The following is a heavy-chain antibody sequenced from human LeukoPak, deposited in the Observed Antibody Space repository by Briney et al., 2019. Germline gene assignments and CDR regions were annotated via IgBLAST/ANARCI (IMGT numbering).Heavy chain of an antibody. J-gene: IGHJ4*02. CDR3: AREIVGATTAYYFDY. CDR2: IFYSGIT. Sequence: SQTLSLTCIVSGVSISTGGYYWSWIRQHPGKGLEWIGYIFYSGITYYNPSLKSRVSISLDTSKNQFSLKLSSVTAADTAVYYCAREIVGATTAYYFDYWGQGTLVTVSS. V-gene: IGHV4-31*03. D-gene: IGHD1-26*01. CDR1: GVSISTGGYY.